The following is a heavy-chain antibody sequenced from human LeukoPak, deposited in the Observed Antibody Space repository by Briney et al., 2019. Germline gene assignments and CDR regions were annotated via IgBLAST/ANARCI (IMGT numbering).Heavy chain of an antibody. D-gene: IGHD3-9*01. CDR1: GFTFSSYW. CDR2: IKQDGSEK. V-gene: IGHV3-7*01. J-gene: IGHJ3*02. CDR3: ARGGYFDWFDAFDI. Sequence: PGGSLRLSCAASGFTFSSYWMSWVRQAPGKGLEWVANIKQDGSEKYYVDSVKGRFTISRDNAKNSLYLQMNSLRAEDTAVYYCARGGYFDWFDAFDIWGQGTMVTVSS.